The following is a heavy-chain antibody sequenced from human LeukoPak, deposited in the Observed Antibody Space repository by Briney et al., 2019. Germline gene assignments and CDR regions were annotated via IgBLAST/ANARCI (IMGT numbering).Heavy chain of an antibody. CDR3: ARAFGPYYFDY. V-gene: IGHV3-66*01. J-gene: IGHJ4*02. CDR2: IYRGGTT. CDR1: GFTVSTTY. D-gene: IGHD3-10*01. Sequence: GGSLRLSCAASGFTVSTTYMNWVRQAPGKGLEWVSLIYRGGTTYYADSVEGRFTISRDNSKNTLDLQMNSLRAEDTAFYYCARAFGPYYFDYWGQGALVTVSS.